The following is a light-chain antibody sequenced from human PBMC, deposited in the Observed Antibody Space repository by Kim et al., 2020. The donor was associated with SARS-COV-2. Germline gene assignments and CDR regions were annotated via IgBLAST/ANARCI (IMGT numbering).Light chain of an antibody. J-gene: IGLJ3*02. CDR2: GNS. Sequence: QSVLTQPPSVSGAPGQRVTISCTGSSSNIGAGYDVHWYHQLPGTAPKLLIFGNSNRPSGVPDRFSGSKSGTSASLAVTGLQAEDEAVYYCQSFDNKLNWVFGGGTQLTVL. CDR3: QSFDNKLNWV. V-gene: IGLV1-40*01. CDR1: SSNIGAGYD.